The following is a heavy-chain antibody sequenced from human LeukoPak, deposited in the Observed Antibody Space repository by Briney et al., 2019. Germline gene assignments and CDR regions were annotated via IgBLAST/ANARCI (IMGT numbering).Heavy chain of an antibody. D-gene: IGHD5-12*01. CDR2: INGDGTST. J-gene: IGHJ4*02. CDR1: GFSFSNFW. V-gene: IGHV3-74*01. Sequence: PGGSLRLSSTASGFSFSNFWMHGVRQAPGKGLVWVARINGDGTSTSYADSAKGRFTISRDNAKNTLYLQMNSLRAEDTAVYYCAKIRYSDYDDWGQGTLVTVSS. CDR3: AKIRYSDYDD.